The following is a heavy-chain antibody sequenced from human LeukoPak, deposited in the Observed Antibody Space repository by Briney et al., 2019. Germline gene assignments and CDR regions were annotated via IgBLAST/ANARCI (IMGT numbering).Heavy chain of an antibody. Sequence: GGSLRLSCAASGFTFSSYSMNWVRQAPGKGLEWVSYISSSSSTIYYADSVKGRFTVSRDNAKNSLYLQMNSLRAEDTAVYYCATSPGGPEPIDYWGQGTQVTVSS. V-gene: IGHV3-48*01. CDR1: GFTFSSYS. D-gene: IGHD1-14*01. CDR2: ISSSSSTI. J-gene: IGHJ4*02. CDR3: ATSPGGPEPIDY.